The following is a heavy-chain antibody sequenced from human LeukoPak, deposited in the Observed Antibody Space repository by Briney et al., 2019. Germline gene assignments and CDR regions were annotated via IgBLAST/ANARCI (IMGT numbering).Heavy chain of an antibody. CDR2: INYSGST. CDR3: AGGGGGGRGYCSGGSCPFDY. D-gene: IGHD2-15*01. CDR1: GGSFSGYY. V-gene: IGHV4-34*01. Sequence: KPSEALPLTCAVYGGSFSGYYGSWIRQPPGKGLEWIGEINYSGSTNYNPSLKSRVTISVDTPKNQLCLKLSSVTAADTAVHCCAGGGGGGRGYCSGGSCPFDYWGQGTLVTVSS. J-gene: IGHJ4*02.